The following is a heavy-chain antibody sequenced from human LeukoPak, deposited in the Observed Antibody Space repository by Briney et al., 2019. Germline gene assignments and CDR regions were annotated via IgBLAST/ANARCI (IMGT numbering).Heavy chain of an antibody. V-gene: IGHV4-39*07. J-gene: IGHJ4*02. CDR3: ARDSEIFEYYDYVWGSYRYGDYFDY. CDR1: GGSISSSSYY. CDR2: IYYSGST. Sequence: SSETLSLTCTVSGGSISSSSYYWGWIRQPPGKGLEWIGSIYYSGSTYYNPSLKSRVTISVDTSKNQFSLKLSSVTAADTAVYYCARDSEIFEYYDYVWGSYRYGDYFDYWGQGTLVTVSS. D-gene: IGHD3-16*02.